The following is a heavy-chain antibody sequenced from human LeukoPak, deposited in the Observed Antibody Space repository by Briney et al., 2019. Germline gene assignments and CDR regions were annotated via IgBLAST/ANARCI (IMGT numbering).Heavy chain of an antibody. D-gene: IGHD6-6*01. Sequence: GGSLRLSCAASGFTFSDYCMSWVRQAPGKGLEWVSAISGSGGSTYYADSVKGRFTISRDNSKNTLYLQMNSLRAEDTAVYYCAKASKGAFDIWGQGTMVTVSS. CDR2: ISGSGGST. V-gene: IGHV3-23*01. CDR3: AKASKGAFDI. CDR1: GFTFSDYC. J-gene: IGHJ3*02.